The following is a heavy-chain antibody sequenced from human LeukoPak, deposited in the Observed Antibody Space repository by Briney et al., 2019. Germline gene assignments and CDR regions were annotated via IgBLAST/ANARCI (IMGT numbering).Heavy chain of an antibody. CDR1: GVPFSTYY. CDR3: ARQLYGSDY. D-gene: IGHD4-17*01. CDR2: VNHSGYT. V-gene: IGHV4-34*01. Sequence: SETLSLTCDVSGVPFSTYYWSWIRQSPEKGLEWIGEVNHSGYTNYNPSLKGRVTISVDPSKNQFSLKLSSVTAADTAVYYCARQLYGSDYWGHGTLVTVSS. J-gene: IGHJ4*01.